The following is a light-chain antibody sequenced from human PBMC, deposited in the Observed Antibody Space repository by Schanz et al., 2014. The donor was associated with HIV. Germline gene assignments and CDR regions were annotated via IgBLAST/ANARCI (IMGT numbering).Light chain of an antibody. CDR1: QGISSY. V-gene: IGKV1-8*01. J-gene: IGKJ1*01. Sequence: IQLTQSPSTLSASVGDRVTITCRASQGISSYLAWYQQKPGKAPKLLIYAASTLQSGVPSRFSGSGSGTDFTLTISCLQSEDFATYYCQQYYSYPWTFGQGTKVEIK. CDR3: QQYYSYPWT. CDR2: AAS.